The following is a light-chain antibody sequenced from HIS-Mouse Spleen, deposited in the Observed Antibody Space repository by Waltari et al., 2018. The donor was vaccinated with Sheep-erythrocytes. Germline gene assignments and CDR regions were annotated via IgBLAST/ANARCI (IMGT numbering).Light chain of an antibody. CDR1: SSDVGVYNY. CDR3: CSYAGSYNHV. J-gene: IGLJ1*01. CDR2: DVS. Sequence: QSALTQPRPVSGSPGQSVTIPCTGTSSDVGVYNYVSWYQQHPGKAPKLMIYDVSTRPSGVPDRFSGSKSGNTASLTISGLQAEDEADYYCCSYAGSYNHVFATGTKVTVL. V-gene: IGLV2-11*01.